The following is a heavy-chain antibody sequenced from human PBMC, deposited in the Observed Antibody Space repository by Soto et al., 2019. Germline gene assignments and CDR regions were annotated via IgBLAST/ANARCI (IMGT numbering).Heavy chain of an antibody. J-gene: IGHJ4*02. V-gene: IGHV3-15*07. CDR2: IKSKTSGETR. D-gene: IGHD1-26*01. CDR3: AADYSGGTYPVDY. Sequence: EVQLVESGGGLVKPGESLRLSCVVSGFPFTRAWLLWVRQAPGKVLEWVSRIKSKTSGETRDYAAPVKGRFTISRDDSTNTVWLQMNSLKSEDSAVYYCAADYSGGTYPVDYWGQGRLVTVSS. CDR1: GFPFTRAW.